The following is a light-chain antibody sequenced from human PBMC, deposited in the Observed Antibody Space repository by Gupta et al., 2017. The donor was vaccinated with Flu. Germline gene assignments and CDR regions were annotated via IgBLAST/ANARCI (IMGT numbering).Light chain of an antibody. CDR3: LVWHSGTDHYV. V-gene: IGLV3-21*02. CDR1: NVGRRR. Sequence: GGTNVGRRRVHWYQQKPGQAPVLVVYNDNDRPSGIPERFSGSNSGSTATLTISRVEAGDEADYYCLVWHSGTDHYVFGSGTRVTAL. CDR2: NDN. J-gene: IGLJ1*01.